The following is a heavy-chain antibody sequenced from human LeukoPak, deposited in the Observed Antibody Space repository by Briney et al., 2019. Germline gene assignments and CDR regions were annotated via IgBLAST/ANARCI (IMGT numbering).Heavy chain of an antibody. V-gene: IGHV4-34*01. Sequence: SETLSLTCAVYGGSFSGYYWSWIRQPPEKGLEWIGEINHSGSNNYNPSLKSRVTISVDTSKSQFSLKLSSVTAADTAVYYCARGFSGSSPGYYFDYWGQGTLVTVSS. CDR3: ARGFSGSSPGYYFDY. D-gene: IGHD6-6*01. CDR2: INHSGSN. CDR1: GGSFSGYY. J-gene: IGHJ4*02.